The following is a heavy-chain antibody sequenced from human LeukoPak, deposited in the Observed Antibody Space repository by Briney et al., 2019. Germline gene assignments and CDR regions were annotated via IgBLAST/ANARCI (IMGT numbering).Heavy chain of an antibody. CDR3: ARVVPTVGAIRLDY. CDR2: ISSSSSTI. D-gene: IGHD1-26*01. J-gene: IGHJ4*02. Sequence: HPGGSLRLSCAASGFTFSSYSMNWVRQAPGKGLEWVSYISSSSSTIYYADSVKGRFTISRDNAKNSLYLQMNSLRAEDTAVYYCARVVPTVGAIRLDYWGQGTLVTVSS. CDR1: GFTFSSYS. V-gene: IGHV3-48*01.